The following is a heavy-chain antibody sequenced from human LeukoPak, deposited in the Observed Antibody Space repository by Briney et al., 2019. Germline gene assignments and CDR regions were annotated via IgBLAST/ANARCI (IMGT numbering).Heavy chain of an antibody. Sequence: GASVKVSCKASGYTFTGYYMHWVRQATGQGLEWMGWMNPNSGNTGYAQKFQGRVTMTRNTSISTAYMELSSLRSEDTAVYYCARDSGERGSGSYLIAYWGQGTLVTVSS. CDR2: MNPNSGNT. V-gene: IGHV1-8*02. CDR3: ARDSGERGSGSYLIAY. D-gene: IGHD3-10*01. J-gene: IGHJ4*02. CDR1: GYTFTGYY.